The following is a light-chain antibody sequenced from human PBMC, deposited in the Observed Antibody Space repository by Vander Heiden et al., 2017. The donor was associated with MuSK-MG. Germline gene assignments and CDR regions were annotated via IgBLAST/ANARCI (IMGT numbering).Light chain of an antibody. CDR1: SSDVGGYNY. J-gene: IGLJ1*01. CDR3: SSYTSSSTLLV. CDR2: DVS. Sequence: QSDLTHPASVSGPPGESITISCTGTSSDVGGYNYVSWYQQHPGKAPKLMIYDVSNRPSGVSNRFSGSKSGNTASLTISGLQAEDEADYYCSSYTSSSTLLVFGTGTKVTVL. V-gene: IGLV2-14*01.